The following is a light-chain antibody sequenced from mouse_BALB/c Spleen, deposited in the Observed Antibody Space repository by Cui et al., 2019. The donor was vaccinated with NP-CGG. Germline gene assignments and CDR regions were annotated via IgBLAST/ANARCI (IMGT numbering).Light chain of an antibody. CDR2: GTN. V-gene: IGLV1*01. CDR1: TGAVTTNNY. CDR3: ALWYSNHWV. J-gene: IGLJ1*01. Sequence: AVVTQDSEHTTSPGETVTLTCRSSTGAVTTNNYANWVQEKPDHLFTGLIGGTNNRAPGVPARFSGSLIGDKAALTITGAQTEDEAIYFCALWYSNHWVFGGGTKLTVL.